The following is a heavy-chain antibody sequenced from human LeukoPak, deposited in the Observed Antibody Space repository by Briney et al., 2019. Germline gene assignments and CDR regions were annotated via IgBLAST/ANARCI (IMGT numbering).Heavy chain of an antibody. CDR2: ISGSGGST. Sequence: GGSLRLSCAASGFTFSSYAMSWVRQAPGKGLEWVSVISGSGGSTNYADSVKGRFTISRDNSKNTLYLQMNSLKTEDTAVYYCSTVRYCTTDVCYTPFDYWGQGTLVTVSS. J-gene: IGHJ4*02. CDR3: STVRYCTTDVCYTPFDY. V-gene: IGHV3-23*01. CDR1: GFTFSSYA. D-gene: IGHD2-8*01.